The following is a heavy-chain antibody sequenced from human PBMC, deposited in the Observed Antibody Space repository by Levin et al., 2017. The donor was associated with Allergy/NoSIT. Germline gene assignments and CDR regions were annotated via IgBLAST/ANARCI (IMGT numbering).Heavy chain of an antibody. Sequence: LSLTCAASGFTFSSYSMNRVRQAPGKGLEWVSYISSSSSTIYYADSVKGRFTISRDNAKNSLYLQMNSLRDEDTAVYYCARGIRFLESYFDYWGQGTLVTVSS. D-gene: IGHD3-3*01. CDR1: GFTFSSYS. V-gene: IGHV3-48*02. CDR2: ISSSSSTI. J-gene: IGHJ4*02. CDR3: ARGIRFLESYFDY.